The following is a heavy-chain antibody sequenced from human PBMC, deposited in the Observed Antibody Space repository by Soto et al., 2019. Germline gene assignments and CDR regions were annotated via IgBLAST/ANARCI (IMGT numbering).Heavy chain of an antibody. Sequence: QVQLVESGGGVVQPGRSLRLSCAASGFTFSSYGMHWVRQAPGKGLEWVAVIWYDGSNKYYADSVKGRFTISRDNSKNTRYLQMNSLRAEDTAVYYCAREGLEMATMLDYWGQGALVTVSS. CDR2: IWYDGSNK. V-gene: IGHV3-33*01. CDR3: AREGLEMATMLDY. D-gene: IGHD5-12*01. J-gene: IGHJ4*02. CDR1: GFTFSSYG.